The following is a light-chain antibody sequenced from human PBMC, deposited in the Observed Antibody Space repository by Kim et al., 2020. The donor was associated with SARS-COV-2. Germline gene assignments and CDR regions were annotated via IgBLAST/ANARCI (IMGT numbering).Light chain of an antibody. V-gene: IGKV3-11*01. CDR3: QQRSNWPPALT. CDR1: QSVSTY. J-gene: IGKJ4*01. Sequence: PGERATLPCRARQSVSTYLAWYQQKPGQAPRLLIYDASNRAAGIPDRFSGSGSGTDFTLTISSLESEDFAVYYCQQRSNWPPALTFGGGTKVDIK. CDR2: DAS.